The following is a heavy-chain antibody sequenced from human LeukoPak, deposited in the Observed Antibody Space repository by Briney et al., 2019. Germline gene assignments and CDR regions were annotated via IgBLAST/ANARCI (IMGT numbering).Heavy chain of an antibody. Sequence: ASVKVSCKASGYIFTSYGISWVRQAPGQGLEWMGWISVYNSNTNYAQNLQGRVTMTTDTSTSTAYMELRSLRYDDTAVYYRARDGIAVAGSFDYWGQGTLVTVSS. CDR1: GYIFTSYG. J-gene: IGHJ4*02. D-gene: IGHD6-19*01. V-gene: IGHV1-18*04. CDR3: ARDGIAVAGSFDY. CDR2: ISVYNSNT.